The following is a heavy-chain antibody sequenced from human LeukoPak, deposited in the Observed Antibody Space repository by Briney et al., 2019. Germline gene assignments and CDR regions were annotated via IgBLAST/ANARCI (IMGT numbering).Heavy chain of an antibody. CDR3: ARPNIPYYYGSGSPQGGMDV. Sequence: SETLSLTCAVYGGSFSGYYWSWIRQPPGKGLEWIGEINHSGSTNYNPSLKSRVTISVDPSKNQFSLKLSSVTAADTAVYYCARPNIPYYYGSGSPQGGMDVWGQGTTVTVSS. D-gene: IGHD3-10*01. J-gene: IGHJ6*02. CDR2: INHSGST. V-gene: IGHV4-34*01. CDR1: GGSFSGYY.